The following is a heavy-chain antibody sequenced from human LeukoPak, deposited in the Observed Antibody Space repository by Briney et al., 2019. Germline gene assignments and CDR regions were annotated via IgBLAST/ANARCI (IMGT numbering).Heavy chain of an antibody. D-gene: IGHD6-13*01. CDR2: IWYDGSNK. J-gene: IGHJ4*02. CDR3: AKDRYSSNWLGAFDY. V-gene: IGHV3-33*06. Sequence: GGSLRLSCAASGFTFSSYGMHWVRQAPGKGLEWVAVIWYDGSNKYYADSVKGRFTISRDNSKNTLYLQMNSLRAEDTAVYYCAKDRYSSNWLGAFDYWGQGTLVTVSS. CDR1: GFTFSSYG.